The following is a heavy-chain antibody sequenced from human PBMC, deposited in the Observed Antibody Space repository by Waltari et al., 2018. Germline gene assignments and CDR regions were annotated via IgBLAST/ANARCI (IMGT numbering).Heavy chain of an antibody. CDR3: ARAEDSSGYLFDY. CDR1: GGSISSYY. J-gene: IGHJ4*02. D-gene: IGHD3-22*01. Sequence: QVQLQESGPGLVKPSEPLSLTCTASGGSISSYYWSWIRQPAGKGLEWIGRIYISGGTNYNPSLKSRVTMSVDTSKNQFSLKLSAVTAADTAVYYCARAEDSSGYLFDYWGQGTLVTVSS. V-gene: IGHV4-4*07. CDR2: IYISGGT.